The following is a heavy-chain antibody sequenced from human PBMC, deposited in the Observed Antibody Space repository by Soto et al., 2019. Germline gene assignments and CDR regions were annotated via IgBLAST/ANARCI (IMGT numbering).Heavy chain of an antibody. CDR3: ARDRFWMGYCSSTSCYNTALGPYGMDV. CDR2: ISPYNGNT. J-gene: IGHJ6*02. CDR1: GYTFTSYG. Sequence: ASVKVSCKXSGYTFTSYGISWVRQAPGQGLEWMGWISPYNGNTSYAQKLQDRVTMTTDTSTTTAYMELRRLRSDDTAVYYCARDRFWMGYCSSTSCYNTALGPYGMDVWGQGTTVTVS. V-gene: IGHV1-18*04. D-gene: IGHD2-2*01.